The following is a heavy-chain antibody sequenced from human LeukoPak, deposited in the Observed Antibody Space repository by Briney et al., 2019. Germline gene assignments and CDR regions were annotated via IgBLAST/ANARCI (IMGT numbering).Heavy chain of an antibody. CDR2: ISSSGSTI. Sequence: GGSLRLSCAASGFTFSSYEMNWVRQAPGKGLEWVSYISSSGSTIYYADSVKGRFTISRDNAKNSLYLQMNSLRAEDTAVYYCARDPLRYCSGGSCSAYYYYYMDVWGKGTTVTVSS. D-gene: IGHD2-15*01. CDR3: ARDPLRYCSGGSCSAYYYYYMDV. J-gene: IGHJ6*03. CDR1: GFTFSSYE. V-gene: IGHV3-48*03.